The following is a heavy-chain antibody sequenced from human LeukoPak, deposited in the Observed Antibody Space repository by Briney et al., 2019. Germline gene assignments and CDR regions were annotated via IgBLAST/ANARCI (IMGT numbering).Heavy chain of an antibody. V-gene: IGHV1-18*01. Sequence: ASVKVSCKASGYTFTSYGISWVRQAPGPGLEWMGWISAYNGNTNYAQKLQGRVTMTTDTSTSTAYMELRSLRSDDTAVYYCARGPTYYDFWSGYYTEYYFDYWGQGTLVTVSS. CDR1: GYTFTSYG. J-gene: IGHJ4*02. CDR2: ISAYNGNT. CDR3: ARGPTYYDFWSGYYTEYYFDY. D-gene: IGHD3-3*01.